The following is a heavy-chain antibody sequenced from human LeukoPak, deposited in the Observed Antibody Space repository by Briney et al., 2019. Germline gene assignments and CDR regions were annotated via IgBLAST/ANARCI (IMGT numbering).Heavy chain of an antibody. V-gene: IGHV3-53*01. D-gene: IGHD3-16*01. J-gene: IGHJ3*01. CDR2: IYSGGST. CDR3: ARDPSGSYTFDV. Sequence: GGSVRLSCAASGFTVSSNYMSWVGQAPGKGLEWVSVIYSGGSTYYADSVKGRLTISRDNSKNTMYPQMNSLRAEDTAVYYCARDPSGSYTFDVWGQGTMVTVSS. CDR1: GFTVSSNY.